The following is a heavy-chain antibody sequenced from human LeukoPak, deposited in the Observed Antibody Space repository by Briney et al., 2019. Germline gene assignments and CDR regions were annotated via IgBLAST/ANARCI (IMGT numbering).Heavy chain of an antibody. D-gene: IGHD6-19*01. V-gene: IGHV1-69*06. CDR3: ARAIPSGSSGSGACDY. CDR1: GGTFSSYA. J-gene: IGHJ4*02. CDR2: IIPIFGTA. Sequence: SVKVSCKGSGGTFSSYAISWVRQAPGQGLEWMGGIIPIFGTANYAQKFQGRVTITADKSTSTAYMELSSLRSEDTAVYYCARAIPSGSSGSGACDYWGQGTLVTVSS.